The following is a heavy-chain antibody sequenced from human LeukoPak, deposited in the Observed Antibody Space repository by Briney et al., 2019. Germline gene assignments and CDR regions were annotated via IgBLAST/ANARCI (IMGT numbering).Heavy chain of an antibody. J-gene: IGHJ6*02. CDR1: GGTFSSYA. CDR3: ARDPPGSSWSPGVVSLGPSGMDV. CDR2: IIPILGIA. V-gene: IGHV1-69*04. Sequence: ASVKVSCKASGGTFSSYAISWVRQAPGQGLEWMGRIIPILGIANYAQKFQGRVTITADKSTSTAYMELSSLRSEDTAVYYCARDPPGSSWSPGVVSLGPSGMDVWGQGTTVTVSS. D-gene: IGHD6-13*01.